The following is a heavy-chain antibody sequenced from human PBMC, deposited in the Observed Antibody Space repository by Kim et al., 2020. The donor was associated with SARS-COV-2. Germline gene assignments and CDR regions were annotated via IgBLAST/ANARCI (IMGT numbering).Heavy chain of an antibody. Sequence: GGSLRLSCAASGFTLSDSVIHWVRQASGKGLEWIGLIRNKADNYAAVYGASVRGMFTPSRDASKNTAYLQMNGLKTAATAVYYSFGDLGFWGQVTLLTVS. CDR2: IRNKADNYAA. V-gene: IGHV3-73*01. CDR3: FGDLGF. D-gene: IGHD3-10*01. CDR1: GFTLSDSV. J-gene: IGHJ4*02.